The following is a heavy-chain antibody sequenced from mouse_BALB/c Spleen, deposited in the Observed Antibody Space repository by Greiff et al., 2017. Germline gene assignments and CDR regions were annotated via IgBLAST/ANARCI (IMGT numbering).Heavy chain of an antibody. D-gene: IGHD2-14*01. Sequence: EVQLQQSGTVLARPGASVKMSCKASGYTFTSYWMHWVKQRPGQGLEWIGAIYPGNSDTSYNQKFKGKAKLTAVTSTSTAYMELSSLTNEDSAVYYCTRGDGYRYYFDYWGQGTTLTVSS. V-gene: IGHV1-5*01. CDR2: IYPGNSDT. J-gene: IGHJ2*01. CDR1: GYTFTSYW. CDR3: TRGDGYRYYFDY.